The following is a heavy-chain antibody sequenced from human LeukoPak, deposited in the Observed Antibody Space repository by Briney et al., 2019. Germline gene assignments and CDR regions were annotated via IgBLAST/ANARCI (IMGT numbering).Heavy chain of an antibody. V-gene: IGHV4-59*08. CDR2: IYYSGST. CDR1: GGSISSYY. J-gene: IGHJ5*02. D-gene: IGHD6-19*01. CDR3: ARHITVAVAGTRGLNWFDP. Sequence: SETLSLTCTVSGGSISSYYWSWIRQPPGKGLEWNGYIYYSGSTNYHPSLKSRVTISVDTSKNLFSLKLSSMTAADTAVYYCARHITVAVAGTRGLNWFDPWGQGTLVTVSS.